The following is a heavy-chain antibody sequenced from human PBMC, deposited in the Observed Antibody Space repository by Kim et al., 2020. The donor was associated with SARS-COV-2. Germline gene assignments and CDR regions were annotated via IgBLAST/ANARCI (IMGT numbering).Heavy chain of an antibody. D-gene: IGHD2-15*01. CDR1: GYTFTSYD. J-gene: IGHJ5*02. Sequence: ASVKVSCKASGYTFTSYDINWVRQATGQGLEWMGWMNPNSGNTGYAQKFQGRVTMTRNTSISTAYMELSSLRSEDTAVYYCARGGYCSGGSCSFWWFDPWGQGTLVTVSS. V-gene: IGHV1-8*01. CDR3: ARGGYCSGGSCSFWWFDP. CDR2: MNPNSGNT.